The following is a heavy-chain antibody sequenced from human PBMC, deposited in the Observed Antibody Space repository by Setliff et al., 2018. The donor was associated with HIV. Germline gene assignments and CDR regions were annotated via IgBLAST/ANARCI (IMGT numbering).Heavy chain of an antibody. V-gene: IGHV4-61*09. CDR1: GGSFSSGPYF. Sequence: SETLSLTCTVSGGSFSSGPYFWSWIRQPAGKAVEWMGHIYTSGATKYNPSLKSRVTISRDTSKNQFSLKLTSVTAADTAVFFCARAKGYDYYMDVWGTGTTVTVSS. D-gene: IGHD2-15*01. CDR3: ARAKGYDYYMDV. J-gene: IGHJ6*03. CDR2: IYTSGAT.